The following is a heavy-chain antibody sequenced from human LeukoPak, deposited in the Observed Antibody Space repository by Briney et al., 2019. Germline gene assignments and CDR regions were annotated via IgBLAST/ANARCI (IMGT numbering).Heavy chain of an antibody. V-gene: IGHV4-34*01. CDR1: GGSFSGYY. D-gene: IGHD6-6*01. CDR3: ARGVVESSRSFDY. Sequence: SETLSLTCAVYGGSFSGYYWSWIRQPPGKGLEWIGEINHSGSTDYNPSLKSRVTISVDTSKNQFSLKLSSVTAADTAVYYCARGVVESSRSFDYWGQGTLVTVSS. J-gene: IGHJ4*02. CDR2: INHSGST.